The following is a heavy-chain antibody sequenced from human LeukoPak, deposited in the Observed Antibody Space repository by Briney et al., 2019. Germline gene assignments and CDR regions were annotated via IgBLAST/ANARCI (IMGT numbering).Heavy chain of an antibody. CDR3: AKDRARCGGDCYSYYFDY. CDR2: ISGSGCSA. CDR1: GFTFSSYA. Sequence: GGSLRLSCAASGFTFSSYAMSWVRQAPGKGLEWVSAISGSGCSAYYADSVKGRFTISRDNSKNTLYLQMNSLRAEDTAVYYCAKDRARCGGDCYSYYFDYWGQGTLVTVSS. V-gene: IGHV3-23*01. D-gene: IGHD2-21*02. J-gene: IGHJ4*02.